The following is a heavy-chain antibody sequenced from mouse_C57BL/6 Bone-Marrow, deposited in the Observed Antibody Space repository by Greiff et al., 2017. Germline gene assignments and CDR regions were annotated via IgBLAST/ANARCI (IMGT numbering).Heavy chain of an antibody. CDR2: IYPRDGST. CDR1: GYTFTDHT. CDR3: ARSIYYGYLYWYFDV. Sequence: QVQLQQSDAELVKPGASVKISCKVSGYTFTDHTIHWMKQRPEQGLEWIGYIYPRDGSTKYNVKFKGKATLTADKSSSTAYMQLNSLTSEDSAVYFCARSIYYGYLYWYFDVWGTGTTVTVSS. J-gene: IGHJ1*03. D-gene: IGHD2-2*01. V-gene: IGHV1-78*01.